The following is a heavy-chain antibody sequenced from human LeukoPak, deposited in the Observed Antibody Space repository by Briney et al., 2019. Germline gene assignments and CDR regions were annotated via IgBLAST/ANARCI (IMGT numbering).Heavy chain of an antibody. CDR3: ARGAVAGSFDY. D-gene: IGHD6-19*01. V-gene: IGHV3-30*03. Sequence: GGSLRLSCAASGFTFSSYGVHWVRQAPGKGLEWVAVISYDGSNKYYADSVKGRFTISRDNSKNTLYLQMNSLRAEDTAVYYCARGAVAGSFDYWGQGTLVTVSS. CDR2: ISYDGSNK. J-gene: IGHJ4*02. CDR1: GFTFSSYG.